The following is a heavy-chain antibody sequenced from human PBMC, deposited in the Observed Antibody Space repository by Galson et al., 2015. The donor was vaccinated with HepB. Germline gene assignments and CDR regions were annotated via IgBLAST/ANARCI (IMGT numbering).Heavy chain of an antibody. Sequence: QSGAEVKRTGESLKISCKGSGSSFTNYWIGWVRQMPGKGLEWMGIISPGDSETRYSPSFQGQVTMSADKSISTASLQWSSLKASDTAIYYCVRQYPYRVRGGTKYSFDYWGQGTLVTVSS. CDR1: GSSFTNYW. D-gene: IGHD3-10*01. J-gene: IGHJ4*02. CDR3: VRQYPYRVRGGTKYSFDY. V-gene: IGHV5-51*01. CDR2: ISPGDSET.